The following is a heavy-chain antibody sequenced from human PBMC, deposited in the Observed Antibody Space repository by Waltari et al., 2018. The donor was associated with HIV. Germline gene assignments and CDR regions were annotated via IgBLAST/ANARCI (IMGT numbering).Heavy chain of an antibody. V-gene: IGHV1-8*01. Sequence: QVQLVQSGAEVKKPGASVKVSCKASGYTFTSYDINWVRQATGQGLEWMGWMNPNRGNTCYAQKFQGRGTRTRNTSISTAYMELSSLRSEDTAVYYCARGRHVSSSSSWFDPWGQGTLVTVSS. CDR1: GYTFTSYD. CDR2: MNPNRGNT. J-gene: IGHJ5*02. D-gene: IGHD6-6*01. CDR3: ARGRHVSSSSSWFDP.